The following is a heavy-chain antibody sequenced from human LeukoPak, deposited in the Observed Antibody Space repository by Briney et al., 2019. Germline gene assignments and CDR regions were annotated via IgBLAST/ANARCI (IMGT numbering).Heavy chain of an antibody. Sequence: SETLSLTCTVSGGSISSYYWSWIRQPPGKGLEWIGYIYYSGSTNYNPSLKSRVTISVDTSKNQFSLKLSSVTAADTAVYYCARDYGDYDLPYYYGMDVWGQGTTVTVSS. CDR2: IYYSGST. D-gene: IGHD4-17*01. V-gene: IGHV4-59*01. CDR1: GGSISSYY. CDR3: ARDYGDYDLPYYYGMDV. J-gene: IGHJ6*02.